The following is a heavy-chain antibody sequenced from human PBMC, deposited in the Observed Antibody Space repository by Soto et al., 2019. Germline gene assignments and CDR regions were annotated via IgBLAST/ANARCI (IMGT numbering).Heavy chain of an antibody. CDR3: ARGGRGSAMVDYYYYGMDV. Sequence: ASVKVSCKVSGYTLTELSMHWVRQAPGKGLEWMGGFDPEDGETIYAQKFQGWVTMTRDTSISTAYMELSRLRSDDTAVYYCARGGRGSAMVDYYYYGMDVWG. CDR1: GYTLTELS. V-gene: IGHV1-24*01. CDR2: FDPEDGET. D-gene: IGHD5-18*01. J-gene: IGHJ6*02.